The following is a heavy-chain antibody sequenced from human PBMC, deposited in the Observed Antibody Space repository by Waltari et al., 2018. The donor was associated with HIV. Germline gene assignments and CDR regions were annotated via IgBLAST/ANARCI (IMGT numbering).Heavy chain of an antibody. Sequence: DVRLVESGGEVVRPGASLRLSCVASGFTIDDYGMAWVRQRPGQGLDGVSNIDWNGGSANYGDSVKGRFTVFRDNPKASLYLQMNNLRDEDTGLYYCVRDSDGSGYDIWGRGTLVTVFS. V-gene: IGHV3-20*04. CDR2: IDWNGGSA. CDR3: VRDSDGSGYDI. D-gene: IGHD3-3*01. CDR1: GFTIDDYG. J-gene: IGHJ1*01.